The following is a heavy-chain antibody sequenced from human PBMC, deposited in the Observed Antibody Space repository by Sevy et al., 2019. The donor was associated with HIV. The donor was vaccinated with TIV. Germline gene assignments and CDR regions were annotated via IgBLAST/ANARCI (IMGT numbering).Heavy chain of an antibody. CDR2: ISYDGSNK. Sequence: GGSLRLSCAASGFTFSSYAMHWVRQAPGKGLEWVAVISYDGSNKYYADSVKGRFTISRDNSKNTLYLQMNSLRAEDTAVYYCARDPKGDTAMAIYYFDLGQGTLVTVSS. CDR1: GFTFSSYA. V-gene: IGHV3-30-3*01. CDR3: ARDPKGDTAMAIYYFD. D-gene: IGHD5-18*01. J-gene: IGHJ4*02.